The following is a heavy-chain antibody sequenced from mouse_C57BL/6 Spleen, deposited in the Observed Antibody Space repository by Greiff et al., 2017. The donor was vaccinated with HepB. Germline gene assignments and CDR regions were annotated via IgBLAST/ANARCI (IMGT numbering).Heavy chain of an antibody. CDR2: INPNYGTT. J-gene: IGHJ2*01. CDR3: ARSWTAQATRYFDY. CDR1: GYSFTDYN. V-gene: IGHV1-39*01. Sequence: EVKLVESGPELVKPGASVKISCKASGYSFTDYNMNWVKQSNGKSLEWIGVINPNYGTTSYNQKFKGKATLTVDQSSSTAYMQLNSLTSEDSAVYYCARSWTAQATRYFDYWGQGTTLTVSS. D-gene: IGHD3-2*02.